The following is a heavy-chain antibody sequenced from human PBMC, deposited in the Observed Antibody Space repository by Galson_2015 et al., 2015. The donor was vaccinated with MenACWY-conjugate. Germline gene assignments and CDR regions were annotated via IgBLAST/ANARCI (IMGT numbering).Heavy chain of an antibody. CDR3: ATDNTAEVN. CDR2: IDQGGSVK. CDR1: GFTFNTYW. J-gene: IGHJ4*02. D-gene: IGHD5-18*01. V-gene: IGHV3-7*03. Sequence: SLRLSCAASGFTFNTYWMTWVRQAPGKGLEWVANIDQGGSVKYYVDSVKGRFTISRDNAENSLYLQMNSLRAEDTAVYYCATDNTAEVNWGQGTLVTVSS.